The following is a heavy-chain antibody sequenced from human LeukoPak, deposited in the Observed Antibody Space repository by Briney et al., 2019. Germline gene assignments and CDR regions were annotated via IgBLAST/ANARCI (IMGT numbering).Heavy chain of an antibody. CDR2: IYQSGST. D-gene: IGHD2-8*02. CDR1: GYSIGSGYY. Sequence: KPSETLSLTCAVSGYSIGSGYYWGWIRQPPGKGLEWIGSIYQSGSTYYNPSLKSRLTISVDTSKNQFSLKLSSVTATDTAVYYCAGGVLGRYDYWGQGILVTVSS. V-gene: IGHV4-38-2*01. J-gene: IGHJ4*02. CDR3: AGGVLGRYDY.